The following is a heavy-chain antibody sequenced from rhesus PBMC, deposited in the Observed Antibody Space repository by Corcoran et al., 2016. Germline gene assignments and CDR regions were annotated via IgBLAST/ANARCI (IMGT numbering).Heavy chain of an antibody. CDR1: GASISSNY. Sequence: QVQLQESGPGLVKPSETLPLTCAVSGASISSNYCSWIRQTPGKGLEWIGYIYGGCRSTRCNPSPMRRFTISKDTSKNQFSLKLSSVTAADTAVYYCARDGGDYGYYWGFDFWGQGLRVTVSS. J-gene: IGHJ3*01. CDR2: IYGGCRST. D-gene: IGHD3-9*01. CDR3: ARDGGDYGYYWGFDF. V-gene: IGHV4-147*01.